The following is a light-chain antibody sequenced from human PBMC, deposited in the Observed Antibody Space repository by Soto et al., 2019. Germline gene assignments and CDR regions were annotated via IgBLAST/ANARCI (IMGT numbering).Light chain of an antibody. CDR3: QQYYSTPWT. Sequence: DIVMNQSPDSLAVSLGERATINCKSSQIVLYSSNNKNYLTWYQQKPGQPPKLLIYWASTRASGVPDRFSGRGSGTDFTLTISSLQAEDVTVYYCQQYYSTPWTFGQGTKVEIK. V-gene: IGKV4-1*01. J-gene: IGKJ1*01. CDR1: QIVLYSSNNKNY. CDR2: WAS.